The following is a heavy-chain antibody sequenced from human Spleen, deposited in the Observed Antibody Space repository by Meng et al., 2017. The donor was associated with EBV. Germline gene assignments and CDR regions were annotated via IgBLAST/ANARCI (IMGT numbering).Heavy chain of an antibody. Sequence: WVRQAAGQGLEWMGGIIPLFGTTDYARKYKGRLTITADKSTLTVFMELSSLTSQDTAVYYCASSLGGSVAPVWGQGVLVTVSS. CDR3: ASSLGGSVAPV. V-gene: IGHV1-69*06. CDR2: IIPLFGTT. J-gene: IGHJ4*02. D-gene: IGHD3-16*01.